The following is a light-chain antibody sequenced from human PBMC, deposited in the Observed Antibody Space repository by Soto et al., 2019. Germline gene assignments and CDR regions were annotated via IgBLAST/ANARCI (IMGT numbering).Light chain of an antibody. CDR1: SSNIGSNT. Sequence: QSELTQPPSASGTPGQRVTISCSGGSSNIGSNTVNWYQQLPGTAPKLLIYSNNQRPSGVPDRFSGSKSGTSASLAISGLQSEDEADYYCAAWDDSLNGGVFGGGTKLTVL. CDR3: AAWDDSLNGGV. J-gene: IGLJ2*01. CDR2: SNN. V-gene: IGLV1-44*01.